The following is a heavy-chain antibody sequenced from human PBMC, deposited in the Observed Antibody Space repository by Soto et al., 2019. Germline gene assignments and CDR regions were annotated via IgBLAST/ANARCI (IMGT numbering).Heavy chain of an antibody. V-gene: IGHV4-59*01. Sequence: SETLSLTCTVSGGSISSYYWSWIRQPPGKGLEWIGYIYYSGSTNYNPSLKSRVTISVDTSKNQFSLKLSSVTAADTAVYYCARFIQDYYYSYGMDVWGQGTTVTVSS. CDR2: IYYSGST. J-gene: IGHJ6*02. CDR3: ARFIQDYYYSYGMDV. CDR1: GGSISSYY.